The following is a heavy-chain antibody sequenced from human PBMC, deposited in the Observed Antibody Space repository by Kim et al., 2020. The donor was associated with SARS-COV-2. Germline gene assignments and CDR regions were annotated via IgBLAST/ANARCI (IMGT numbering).Heavy chain of an antibody. CDR2: ISGSGGST. V-gene: IGHV3-23*01. Sequence: GGSLRLSCAASGFTFSSYAMSWVRQAPGKGLEWVSAISGSGGSTYYADSVKGRFTISRDNSKNTLYLQMNSLRAEDTAVYYCAKHAIRIMITFGSGDYYGMDVWGQGTTVTVSS. D-gene: IGHD3-16*01. J-gene: IGHJ6*02. CDR3: AKHAIRIMITFGSGDYYGMDV. CDR1: GFTFSSYA.